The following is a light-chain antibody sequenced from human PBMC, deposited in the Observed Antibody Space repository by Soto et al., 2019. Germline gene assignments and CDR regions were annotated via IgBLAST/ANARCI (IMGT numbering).Light chain of an antibody. CDR1: QSVGSK. V-gene: IGKV3-15*01. Sequence: IVMTQSPATLSVSPGERASLSCRASQSVGSKLAWYQHKPGQAPRLLIYDASTRATGFPARFSGSGSGTEFTLTISSRQPEDFAVYYCQQYNNWPPFTFGPGTKVDIK. CDR3: QQYNNWPPFT. CDR2: DAS. J-gene: IGKJ3*01.